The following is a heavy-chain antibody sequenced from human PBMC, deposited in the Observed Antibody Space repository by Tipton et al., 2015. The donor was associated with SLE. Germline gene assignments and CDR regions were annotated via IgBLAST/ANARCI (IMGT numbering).Heavy chain of an antibody. D-gene: IGHD2-21*02. CDR3: ARGGLTYGYYYYMDV. J-gene: IGHJ6*03. CDR1: GGSFSGYY. V-gene: IGHV4-34*01. Sequence: TLSLTCAVNGGSFSGYYWNWIRQTPGKGLEWIGEVHHSGSTNCNPSLKSRVTISVDTSNCQVSLNLSSVTAADTAVYYCARGGLTYGYYYYMDVWGKGTTVTVSS. CDR2: VHHSGST.